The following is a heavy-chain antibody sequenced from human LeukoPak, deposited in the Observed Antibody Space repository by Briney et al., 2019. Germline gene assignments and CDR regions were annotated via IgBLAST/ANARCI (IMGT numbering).Heavy chain of an antibody. CDR3: ARDGYGGTSGPGY. V-gene: IGHV3-33*01. D-gene: IGHD4-23*01. CDR2: IWYDGTNK. Sequence: GGSLRLSCAASEFAFSSYGMHWVRQAPGKGLEWVAVIWYDGTNKYFADSVKGRFTISRDNSKNTLYLQMNSLRAEDTAVYYCARDGYGGTSGPGYWGQGTLVTVSS. CDR1: EFAFSSYG. J-gene: IGHJ4*02.